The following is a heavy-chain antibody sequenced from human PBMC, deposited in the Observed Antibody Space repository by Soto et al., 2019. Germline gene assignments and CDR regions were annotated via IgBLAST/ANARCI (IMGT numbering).Heavy chain of an antibody. V-gene: IGHV4-59*08. D-gene: IGHD1-20*01. CDR1: GGSISRDY. CDR3: ARQKIITATWFDP. Sequence: SETLSLTCTVSGGSISRDYWSWIRQPPGKGLEWIGYIYYTGSTNYNPSLESRVTISVDTSKNQFSLKLSSVTAADTAVYYCARQKIITATWFDPWGQGTLVTVSS. J-gene: IGHJ5*02. CDR2: IYYTGST.